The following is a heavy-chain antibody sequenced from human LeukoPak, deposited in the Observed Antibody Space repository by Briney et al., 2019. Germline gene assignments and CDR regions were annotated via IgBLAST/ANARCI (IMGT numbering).Heavy chain of an antibody. D-gene: IGHD3-22*01. V-gene: IGHV3-53*01. CDR2: IYSGGST. J-gene: IGHJ4*02. CDR3: AREGGSGYYYYFDY. Sequence: GGSLRLSCAASGFTVSSNYMSWVRQAPGKGLEWVSVIYSGGSTYYADSVKGRFTISRDNSKNTLYLQMNSLRAEDTAVYYCAREGGSGYYYYFDYWGQGTLVTVSS. CDR1: GFTVSSNY.